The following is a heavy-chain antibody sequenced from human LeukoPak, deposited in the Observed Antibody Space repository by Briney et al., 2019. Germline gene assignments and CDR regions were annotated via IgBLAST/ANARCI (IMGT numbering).Heavy chain of an antibody. V-gene: IGHV1-18*01. D-gene: IGHD3-22*01. CDR1: GYTFTSYG. J-gene: IGHJ4*02. CDR3: ARDDYDSSGYYYPYYFDY. Sequence: ASVKVSCKASGYTFTSYGISWVRQAPGQGLECMGWISAYNGNTNYAQKLQGRVTMTTDTSTSTAYMELRSLRSDDTAVYYCARDDYDSSGYYYPYYFDYWGLGTLVTVSS. CDR2: ISAYNGNT.